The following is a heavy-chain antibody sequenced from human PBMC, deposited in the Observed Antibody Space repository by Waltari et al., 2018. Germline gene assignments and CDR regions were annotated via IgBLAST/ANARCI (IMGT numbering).Heavy chain of an antibody. Sequence: QVQLQQWGAGLLTPSETLSLTCAVYGGSVSGFYWTWIRQPPGKGLEWIGEITHSGYGNYNPSLKSRVSISIDTSTNQFSLKLSSVTAADTAVYYCAKEGYYSGLGSLNWFDPWGQGTLVTVSS. J-gene: IGHJ5*02. CDR2: ITHSGYG. CDR1: GGSVSGFY. CDR3: AKEGYYSGLGSLNWFDP. D-gene: IGHD3-10*01. V-gene: IGHV4-34*01.